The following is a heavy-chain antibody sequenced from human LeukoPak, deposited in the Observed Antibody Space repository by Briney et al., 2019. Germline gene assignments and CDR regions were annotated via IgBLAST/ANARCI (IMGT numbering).Heavy chain of an antibody. D-gene: IGHD2-2*02. CDR3: AKDYRYCSSTSCYNADAFDI. CDR2: ISGSGGST. Sequence: GGSLRLSCAASGFTFSSYAMSWVRQAPGKGLEWVSAISGSGGSTYYADSVKGRFTNSRDNSKNTLYLQMNSLRAEDTAVYYCAKDYRYCSSTSCYNADAFDIWGQGTMVTVSS. V-gene: IGHV3-23*01. CDR1: GFTFSSYA. J-gene: IGHJ3*02.